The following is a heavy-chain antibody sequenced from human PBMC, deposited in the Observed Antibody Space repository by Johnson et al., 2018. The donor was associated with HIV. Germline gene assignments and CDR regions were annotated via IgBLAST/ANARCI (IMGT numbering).Heavy chain of an antibody. J-gene: IGHJ3*02. CDR2: ISDVSGRE. Sequence: QVQLVESGGGVVQPGRSLRLSCAASGFTFSSYAMHWVRQVPGKGPEWVALISDVSGREYYADSVKGRFTVSRDNSRNTLHLQMNSLTSDDTAVYFCARGPLHYFASGLWAFDIWGQGTMVVVSS. V-gene: IGHV3-30-3*01. D-gene: IGHD3-10*01. CDR1: GFTFSSYA. CDR3: ARGPLHYFASGLWAFDI.